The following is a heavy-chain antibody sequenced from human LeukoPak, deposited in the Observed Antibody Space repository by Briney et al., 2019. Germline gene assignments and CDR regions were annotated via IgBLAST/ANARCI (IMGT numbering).Heavy chain of an antibody. CDR3: AREIWGFGELLFLDY. CDR1: GGSISSGDYY. D-gene: IGHD3-10*01. V-gene: IGHV4-61*02. J-gene: IGHJ4*02. CDR2: IYTSGST. Sequence: PSQTLSLTCTVSGGSISSGDYYWSWIRQPAGKGLEWIGRIYTSGSTNYNPSLKSRVTMSVDTSKNQFSLKLSSVTAADTAVYYCAREIWGFGELLFLDYWGQGTLVTVSS.